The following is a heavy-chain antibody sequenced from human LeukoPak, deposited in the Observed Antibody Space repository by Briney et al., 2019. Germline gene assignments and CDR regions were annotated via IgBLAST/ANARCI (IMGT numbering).Heavy chain of an antibody. CDR2: ISSGSSYI. Sequence: GGSLRLSCAASGFTFRSYTIHWVRQAPGKGLGWVSYISSGSSYISYADSVRGRFTISRDNAKNSLYLQMNSLRAEDTALYYCARGDLDTAMVRKYFFDYWGQGTLVTVSS. CDR3: ARGDLDTAMVRKYFFDY. CDR1: GFTFRSYT. J-gene: IGHJ4*02. V-gene: IGHV3-21*01. D-gene: IGHD5-18*01.